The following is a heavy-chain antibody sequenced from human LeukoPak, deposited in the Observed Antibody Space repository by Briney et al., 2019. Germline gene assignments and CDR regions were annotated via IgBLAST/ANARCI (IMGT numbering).Heavy chain of an antibody. CDR1: GGSFGGYY. CDR3: ARGKKRGGYNYDY. CDR2: INHSGST. D-gene: IGHD5-24*01. J-gene: IGHJ4*02. V-gene: IGHV4-34*01. Sequence: SETLSLTCAVYGGSFGGYYWSWIRQPPGKGLEWIGEINHSGSTNYNPSLKSRVTISVDTPKNQFSLKLSSVTAADTAVYYCARGKKRGGYNYDYWGQGTLVTVSS.